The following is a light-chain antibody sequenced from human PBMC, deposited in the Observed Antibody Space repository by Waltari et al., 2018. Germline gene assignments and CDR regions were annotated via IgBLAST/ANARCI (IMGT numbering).Light chain of an antibody. CDR2: GAS. CDR1: QSVSTT. J-gene: IGKJ1*01. V-gene: IGKV3-20*01. Sequence: DIVLTQSPGTLSLSPGERDTLSCRDSQSVSTTLAWYQQKPGQAPNLLIYGASIRATGIPDRFTGSGYGTDFSLTIISLEPEDFAIYLGQHYVRLPATFGQGTKVEIK. CDR3: QHYVRLPAT.